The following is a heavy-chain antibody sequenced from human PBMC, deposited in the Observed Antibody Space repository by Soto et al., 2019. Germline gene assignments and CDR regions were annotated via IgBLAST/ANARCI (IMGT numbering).Heavy chain of an antibody. CDR3: AKDDFTDRGDDYLDY. CDR2: IGASGDIT. CDR1: GFSFTNFA. Sequence: PAGSLRLSCAASGFSFTNFAMSWVRQAPGKGLEWVAGIGASGDITWYADSVKGRRSISRDNSKNTLYLQLNSLRFEDTAVYYCAKDDFTDRGDDYLDYWGPGTLVTSPQ. V-gene: IGHV3-23*01. D-gene: IGHD2-21*02. J-gene: IGHJ4*02.